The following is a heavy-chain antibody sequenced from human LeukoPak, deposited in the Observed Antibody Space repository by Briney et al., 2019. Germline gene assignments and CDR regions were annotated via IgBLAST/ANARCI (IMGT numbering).Heavy chain of an antibody. CDR3: ARWTSGI. CDR1: GSYISSGYY. V-gene: IGHV4-38-2*01. Sequence: SETLSLTCAVSGSYISSGYYWGWIRQPPGKGLEWIGTIYHGESTYYNPSLKSRVTISVDTSKNQFSLKLSSVTAADTAVYYCARWTSGIWGQGTLVTVSS. CDR2: IYHGEST. D-gene: IGHD1-26*01. J-gene: IGHJ4*02.